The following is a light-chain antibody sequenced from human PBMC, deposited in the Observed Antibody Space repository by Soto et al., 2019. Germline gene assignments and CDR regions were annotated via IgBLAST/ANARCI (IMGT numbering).Light chain of an antibody. Sequence: QSALTQPASVSGSPGQSITISCTGTSSDVGGSGLVSWYQFHPGKAPKLLIFEGFKRPSGVSNRFSGSKSGSTASLTISGRQAEDEEDYYCCAYAGRSTWDVVFGGGTKLTVL. J-gene: IGLJ2*01. CDR1: SSDVGGSGL. V-gene: IGLV2-23*01. CDR2: EGF. CDR3: CAYAGRSTWDVV.